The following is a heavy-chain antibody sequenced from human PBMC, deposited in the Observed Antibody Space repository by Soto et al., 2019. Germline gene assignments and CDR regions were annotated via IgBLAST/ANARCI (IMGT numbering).Heavy chain of an antibody. J-gene: IGHJ4*02. Sequence: QVQLQESGPGLVKPSQTLSLTCTVSGGSISSGGYYWSWIRQHPGKGLEWIGYIYYSGSTYYNPSLKSRVTISADTSKNQFSLKLSSVTAADTAVYYCARGKDIVVVPAATRIAAAGTFFDYWGQGTLVTVSS. CDR1: GGSISSGGYY. CDR3: ARGKDIVVVPAATRIAAAGTFFDY. V-gene: IGHV4-31*03. CDR2: IYYSGST. D-gene: IGHD2-2*01.